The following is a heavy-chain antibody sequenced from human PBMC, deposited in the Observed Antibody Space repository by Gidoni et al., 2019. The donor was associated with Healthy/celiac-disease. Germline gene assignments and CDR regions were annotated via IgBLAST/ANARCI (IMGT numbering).Heavy chain of an antibody. CDR3: AKDRYCSGGSCYQREDY. Sequence: EVQLLESGGGLVQPGGSLRLSCAASGFTFSSYAMGWVRQAPGKGLEWVSAISGSGGSTYYADSVKGRFTISRDNSKNTLYLQMNSLRAEDTAVYYCAKDRYCSGGSCYQREDYWGQGTLVTVSS. D-gene: IGHD2-15*01. CDR1: GFTFSSYA. J-gene: IGHJ4*02. V-gene: IGHV3-23*01. CDR2: ISGSGGST.